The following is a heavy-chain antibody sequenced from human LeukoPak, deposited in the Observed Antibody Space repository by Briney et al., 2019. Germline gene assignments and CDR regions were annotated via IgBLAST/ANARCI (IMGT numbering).Heavy chain of an antibody. Sequence: ASVKVSCKASGYTFTSYGISWVRQAPGQGLEWMGWISAYSGNTNYAQNLRGRVTMTTDTSTSTAYMELRSLTSDDTAVYYCARDVWPYCGRPNCYLVSDPWGQGTLVSVSS. J-gene: IGHJ5*02. D-gene: IGHD2-2*01. CDR3: ARDVWPYCGRPNCYLVSDP. CDR1: GYTFTSYG. CDR2: ISAYSGNT. V-gene: IGHV1-18*01.